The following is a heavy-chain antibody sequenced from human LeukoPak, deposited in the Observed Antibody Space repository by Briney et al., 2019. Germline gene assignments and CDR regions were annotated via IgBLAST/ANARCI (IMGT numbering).Heavy chain of an antibody. D-gene: IGHD1-14*01. CDR1: GYTFTGYY. CDR3: ARGLNLYETGDY. Sequence: GASVKVSSKASGYTFTGYYMHWVRQAPGQGLEWMGIINPSGGSTSYAQKFQGRVTMTRDTSTSTVYMELSSLRSEDTAVYYCARGLNLYETGDYWGRGTLVTVSS. V-gene: IGHV1-46*03. CDR2: INPSGGST. J-gene: IGHJ4*02.